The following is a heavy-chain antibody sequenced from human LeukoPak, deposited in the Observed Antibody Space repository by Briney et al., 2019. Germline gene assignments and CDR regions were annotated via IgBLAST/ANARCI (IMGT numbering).Heavy chain of an antibody. Sequence: SETLSLTCTVSGYSISSGYYWGWIRQPPGKGLEWIGSIYHSGRTFYNPSLKSRVTISVETSKNQFSLKLKSVTAADTAVYYCARGGYYGSGNDFRFDPWGQGTLVTVSS. CDR3: ARGGYYGSGNDFRFDP. CDR2: IYHSGRT. CDR1: GYSISSGYY. V-gene: IGHV4-38-2*02. J-gene: IGHJ5*02. D-gene: IGHD3-10*01.